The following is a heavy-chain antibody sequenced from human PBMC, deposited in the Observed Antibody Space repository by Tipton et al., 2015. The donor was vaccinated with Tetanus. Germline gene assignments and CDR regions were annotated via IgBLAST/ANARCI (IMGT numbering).Heavy chain of an antibody. J-gene: IGHJ4*02. V-gene: IGHV3-74*01. D-gene: IGHD4-23*01. CDR2: INSDGSST. CDR3: ARDKERTTVVTPGDD. CDR1: GFTFSSYW. Sequence: SLRLSCAASGFTFSSYWMHWVRQAPGKGLVWVSRINSDGSSTSYADSVKGRFTISRDNAKNTLYLQMNSLRAEDTAVYYCARDKERTTVVTPGDDWGQGTLVTVSS.